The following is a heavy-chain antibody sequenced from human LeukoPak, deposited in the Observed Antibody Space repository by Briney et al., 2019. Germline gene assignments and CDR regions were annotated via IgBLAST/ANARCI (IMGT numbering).Heavy chain of an antibody. CDR1: GFTFSSYG. V-gene: IGHV3-30*02. CDR2: IRYDGSNK. J-gene: IGHJ4*02. Sequence: PGGSLRLSCAASGFTFSSYGMHWVRQAPGKGLEWVAFIRYDGSNKYYADSVKGRFTISRDNSKNTLYLQMNSLRAEDTAVYYCAKDGIAAAGITPWEYFDYWGQGTLVTVSS. D-gene: IGHD6-13*01. CDR3: AKDGIAAAGITPWEYFDY.